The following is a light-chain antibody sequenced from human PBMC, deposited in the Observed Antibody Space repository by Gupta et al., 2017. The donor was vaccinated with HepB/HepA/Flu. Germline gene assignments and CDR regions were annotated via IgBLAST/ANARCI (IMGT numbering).Light chain of an antibody. CDR2: WAS. Sequence: DIVMTQSPDSLAVSLGERATINCKSGQSGFYRSNNKNYLAWYQQKPGQPPKLLIYWASTRESGVPDRFSGSGSGTDFTLTINNLQAEDVAVYYCQQDFSTPRTFGQGTKVEIK. J-gene: IGKJ1*01. CDR1: QSGFYRSNNKNY. V-gene: IGKV4-1*01. CDR3: QQDFSTPRT.